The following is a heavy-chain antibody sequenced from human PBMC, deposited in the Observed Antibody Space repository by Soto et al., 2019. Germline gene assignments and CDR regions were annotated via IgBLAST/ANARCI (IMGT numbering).Heavy chain of an antibody. D-gene: IGHD6-19*01. CDR3: ASARIAVAGTEGYYMDV. CDR1: GFTFSSYA. J-gene: IGHJ6*03. CDR2: ISSNGGST. Sequence: GGSLSLSCAASGFTFSSYAMHWVRQAPGKGLEYVSAISSNGGSTYYANSVKGRFTISRDNSKNTLYLQMGSLRAEDMAVYYCASARIAVAGTEGYYMDVWGKGTTVTVSS. V-gene: IGHV3-64*01.